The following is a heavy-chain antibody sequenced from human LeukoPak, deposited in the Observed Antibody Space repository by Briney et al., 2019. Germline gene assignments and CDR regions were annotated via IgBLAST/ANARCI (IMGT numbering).Heavy chain of an antibody. V-gene: IGHV1-2*02. CDR1: GYTFTIYG. Sequence: ASVKVSCKTSGYTFTIYGISWVRQAPGQGLEWMGWINPNSGGTNYAQKFQGRVTMTRDTSISTAYMELSRLRSDDTAVYYCARGPRVGATIGYYYGMDVWGQGTTVTVSS. CDR2: INPNSGGT. J-gene: IGHJ6*02. D-gene: IGHD1-26*01. CDR3: ARGPRVGATIGYYYGMDV.